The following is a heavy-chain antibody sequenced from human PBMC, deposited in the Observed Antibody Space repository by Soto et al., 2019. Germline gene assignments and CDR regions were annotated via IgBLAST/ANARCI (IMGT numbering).Heavy chain of an antibody. CDR2: ISSSSSYI. V-gene: IGHV3-21*01. D-gene: IGHD3-10*01. Sequence: EVQLVESGGGLVQPGGSLRLSCAASGFTFSSYSMNWVRQAPGKGLEWVSSISSSSSYIYYADSVKGRFTISRDNAKKSLYMQMNSLRAEDTAVYYCERDLGITMVRGTVDYWGQGTLVTVSS. CDR1: GFTFSSYS. CDR3: ERDLGITMVRGTVDY. J-gene: IGHJ4*02.